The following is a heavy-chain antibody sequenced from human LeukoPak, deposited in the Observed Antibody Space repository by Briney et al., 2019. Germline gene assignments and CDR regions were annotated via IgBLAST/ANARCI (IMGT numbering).Heavy chain of an antibody. CDR3: ARQTMLVGYANGLGFNY. J-gene: IGHJ4*02. D-gene: IGHD2-2*01. CDR1: GASISSWY. V-gene: IGHV4-59*01. Sequence: SETLSLTCNVTGASISSWYWSWLRQPPGKGLEWIGDIYGSGSTNYNPSLKSRVRMSADTSKNQISLNLKFVTAADTAVYYCARQTMLVGYANGLGFNYWGEGTLVTVSS. CDR2: IYGSGST.